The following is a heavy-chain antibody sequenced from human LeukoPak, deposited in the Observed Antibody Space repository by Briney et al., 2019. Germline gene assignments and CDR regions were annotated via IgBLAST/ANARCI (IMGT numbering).Heavy chain of an antibody. CDR2: ISYDGSNK. D-gene: IGHD5-18*01. CDR1: GFTFSSYA. V-gene: IGHV3-30*04. CDR3: ARGRAYSYDH. Sequence: GGSLRLSCAASGFTFSSYAMHWVRQAPGKGLEWVAVISYDGSNKYYADSVKGRFTISRDNSKDTLYLQMNSLRAENTAVYYCARGRAYSYDHWGQGTLVTVSS. J-gene: IGHJ4*02.